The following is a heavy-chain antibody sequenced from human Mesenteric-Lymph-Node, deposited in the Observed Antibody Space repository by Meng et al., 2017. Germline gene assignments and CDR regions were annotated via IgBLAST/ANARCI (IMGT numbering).Heavy chain of an antibody. V-gene: IGHV3-11*04. J-gene: IGHJ4*02. Sequence: GESLKISCAASGFTFNNYGMSWIRQAPGKGLEWISYISSSGISIYYADSVKGRFTISKDNAKNSLYLQLSSLRAEDTAVYYCASYRDYSDSSGYYYWGQGTLVTVSS. CDR2: ISSSGISI. CDR3: ASYRDYSDSSGYYY. D-gene: IGHD3-22*01. CDR1: GFTFNNYG.